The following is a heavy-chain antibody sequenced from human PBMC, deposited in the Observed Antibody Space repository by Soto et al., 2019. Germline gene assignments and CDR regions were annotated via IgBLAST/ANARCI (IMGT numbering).Heavy chain of an antibody. V-gene: IGHV4-31*03. J-gene: IGHJ5*02. CDR1: GGSISSGGYY. Sequence: QVQLQESGPGLVKPSQTLSLTCTVSGGSISSGGYYWSWIRQHPGKGLEWIGYIYYSGSTYYNPSIKSRVTLSVDTSKNQFSLKLSSVTAADPAVYYCARGIFPPPCWFDPWGQGTRVTVSS. CDR3: ARGIFPPPCWFDP. CDR2: IYYSGST.